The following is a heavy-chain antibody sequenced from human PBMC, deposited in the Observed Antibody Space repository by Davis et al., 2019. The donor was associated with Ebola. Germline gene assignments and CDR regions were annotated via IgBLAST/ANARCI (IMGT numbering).Heavy chain of an antibody. CDR1: GGTFSSYA. CDR2: IIPILGIA. J-gene: IGHJ4*02. D-gene: IGHD1-1*01. V-gene: IGHV1-69*04. Sequence: SVKVSCKASGGTFSSYAISWVRQAPGQGLEWMGRIIPILGIANYAQKFQGRVTITADKSTSTAYMELSSLRSEDTAVYYCARDAGASNWNAPSDYWGQGTLVTVSS. CDR3: ARDAGASNWNAPSDY.